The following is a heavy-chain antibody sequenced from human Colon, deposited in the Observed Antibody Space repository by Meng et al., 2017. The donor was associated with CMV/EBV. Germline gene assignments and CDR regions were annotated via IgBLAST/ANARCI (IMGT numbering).Heavy chain of an antibody. CDR3: ARDMLWGSSSTYFDS. CDR2: ISPALGIA. CDR1: GYTFSAYY. D-gene: IGHD6-6*01. V-gene: IGHV1-69*04. Sequence: SVKVSCKASGYTFSAYYIHWVRQAPGQGLEWMGRISPALGIASYAQKFPDRVTITADISTSTAYMGLTTLRSDDTAVYYCARDMLWGSSSTYFDSWGQGTLVTVSS. J-gene: IGHJ4*02.